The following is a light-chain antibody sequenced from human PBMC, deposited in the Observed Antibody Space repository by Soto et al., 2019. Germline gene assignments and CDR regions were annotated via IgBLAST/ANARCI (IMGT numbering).Light chain of an antibody. J-gene: IGLJ1*01. Sequence: SVLRLPPSLSGAPEQRGPISCTVRSSNIGAGYDVHWYQQLPGTAPKLLIYCNSNRPSGVPDRFSGSKSGTSASLAITGLQAEDEADYYCQSYDSSLSGYVFGTGTKVTAL. CDR3: QSYDSSLSGYV. CDR2: CNS. V-gene: IGLV1-40*01. CDR1: SSNIGAGYD.